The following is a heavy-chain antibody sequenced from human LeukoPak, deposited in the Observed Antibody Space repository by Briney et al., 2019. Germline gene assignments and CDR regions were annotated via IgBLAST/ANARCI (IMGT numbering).Heavy chain of an antibody. D-gene: IGHD6-19*01. CDR3: ARGARGSGWRVFDI. J-gene: IGHJ3*02. CDR2: ISYDASNK. CDR1: GFTLSTAW. V-gene: IGHV3-30*03. Sequence: QSGGSLRLSCAASGFTLSTAWMNWVRQAPGKGLEWVALISYDASNKYYADSVKGRFTISRDNSKNTLYLQLNSLRTEDTAVYYCARGARGSGWRVFDIWGQGTMVTVSS.